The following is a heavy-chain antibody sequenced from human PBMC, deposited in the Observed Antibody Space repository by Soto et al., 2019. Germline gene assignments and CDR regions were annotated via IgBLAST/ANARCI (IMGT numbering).Heavy chain of an antibody. CDR1: TFSVSSNY. CDR2: ISSGGDT. V-gene: IGHV3-53*01. J-gene: IGHJ6*02. Sequence: GESLXISCASSTFSVSSNYMSWVRQAPGKGLEWVSVISSGGDTSYADSVKGRFTISRDNSKNTLYLQMNSLRAEDTAVYYCARAFSNYYYGMDVWGQGTTVTVSS. CDR3: ARAFSNYYYGMDV. D-gene: IGHD3-16*01.